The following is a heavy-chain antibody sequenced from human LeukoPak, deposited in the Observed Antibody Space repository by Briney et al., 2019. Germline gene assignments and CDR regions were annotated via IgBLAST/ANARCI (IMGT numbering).Heavy chain of an antibody. CDR1: GGTFSSYA. CDR3: ARGDYGSPWYFDL. CDR2: IIPILGIA. D-gene: IGHD4-17*01. V-gene: IGHV1-69*04. J-gene: IGHJ2*01. Sequence: GASVKVSCKASGGTFSSYAISWVRQAPGQGLEWMGRIIPILGIANYAQKFQGRVTITADKSTSTAYMELSSLRSEDTAVYYCARGDYGSPWYFDLWGRGTLVTVSS.